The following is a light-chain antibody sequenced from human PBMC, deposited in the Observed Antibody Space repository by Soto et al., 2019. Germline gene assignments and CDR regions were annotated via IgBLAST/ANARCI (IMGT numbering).Light chain of an antibody. CDR3: QQRSNWPPIT. V-gene: IGKV3-11*01. CDR1: QSVGDL. Sequence: EIVLTQSPATVSLSPGERATLSCKASQSVGDLLAWYQQKPGQAPRLLIYDTSNRANGIPARFSGSGSGTDFTLTITTPEPEDFAVYYCQQRSNWPPITFGQGTRLEIK. J-gene: IGKJ5*01. CDR2: DTS.